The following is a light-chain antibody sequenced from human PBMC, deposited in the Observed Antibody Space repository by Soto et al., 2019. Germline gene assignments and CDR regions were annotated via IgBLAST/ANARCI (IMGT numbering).Light chain of an antibody. V-gene: IGKV1-5*01. CDR3: QQYDSLSVT. J-gene: IGKJ1*01. Sequence: QMKISASALSASVEDRVTITCRASQSISSYLNWYQQKPGKAPKLLIYDASALKRGVPPRFSGSGSGTEFTLTISSLQPDDFATYYCQQYDSLSVTFGQGTKVAIK. CDR2: DAS. CDR1: QSISSY.